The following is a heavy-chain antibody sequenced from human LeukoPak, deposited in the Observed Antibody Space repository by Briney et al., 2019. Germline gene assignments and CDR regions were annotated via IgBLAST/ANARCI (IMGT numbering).Heavy chain of an antibody. CDR2: ISSSSSYI. V-gene: IGHV3-21*01. D-gene: IGHD3-22*01. J-gene: IGHJ4*02. Sequence: GGSLRLSCAASGFTVSSNYMSWVRQAPGKGLEWVSSISSSSSYIYYADSVKGRFTISRDNAKNSLYLQMNSLRAEDTAVYYCARDPYYYDSSGYYWDYWGQGTLVTVSS. CDR3: ARDPYYYDSSGYYWDY. CDR1: GFTVSSNY.